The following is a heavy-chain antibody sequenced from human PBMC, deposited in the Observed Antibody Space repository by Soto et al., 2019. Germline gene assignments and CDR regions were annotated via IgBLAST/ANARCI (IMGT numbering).Heavy chain of an antibody. V-gene: IGHV3-23*01. Sequence: EMQLLESGGGLVQPGGSLRLSCAASGFTFSNYAMSWVRQAPGKGLEWVSAISASGGRTYYADSVKGRFTISRDNSVDTLFMQMNRLRVEDTAVYYCAKVGPWAEVKPSLDWFDPWGQGPLVTVSS. CDR1: GFTFSNYA. CDR2: ISASGGRT. D-gene: IGHD3-10*01. J-gene: IGHJ5*02. CDR3: AKVGPWAEVKPSLDWFDP.